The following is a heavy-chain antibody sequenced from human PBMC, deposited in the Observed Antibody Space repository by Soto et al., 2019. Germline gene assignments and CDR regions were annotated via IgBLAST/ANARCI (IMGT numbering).Heavy chain of an antibody. CDR1: GYTFASYA. J-gene: IGHJ4*02. CDR3: ARDPPPPDY. CDR2: ISAYNGNT. V-gene: IGHV1-18*01. Sequence: QVQLVQSGAEVKKPGASVKVSCKASGYTFASYAISWMRQAPGQGLEWMGWISAYNGNTNYAQKLQGRVTMTTDTSTSPAYMELRSLGSDDPAVYYCARDPPPPDYWGQGTLVTVSS.